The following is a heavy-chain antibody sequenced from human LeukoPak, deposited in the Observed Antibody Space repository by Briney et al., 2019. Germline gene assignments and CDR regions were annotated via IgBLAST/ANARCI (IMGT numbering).Heavy chain of an antibody. D-gene: IGHD3-3*01. CDR3: ARDSRYDFWSGYSLGFDP. Sequence: PSETLSLTCTVSGGSISSYYWSWIRQPAGKGLEWIGRIYTSGSTNYNPSLKSRVTMSVDTSKNQFSLKLSSVTAADTAVYYCARDSRYDFWSGYSLGFDPWGQGTLVTVSS. CDR1: GGSISSYY. CDR2: IYTSGST. V-gene: IGHV4-4*07. J-gene: IGHJ5*02.